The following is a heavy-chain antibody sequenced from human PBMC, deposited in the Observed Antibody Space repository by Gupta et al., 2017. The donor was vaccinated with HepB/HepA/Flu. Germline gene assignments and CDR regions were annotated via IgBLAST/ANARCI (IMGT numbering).Heavy chain of an antibody. CDR3: ARGSGSTSRVFDI. CDR1: GFTCSRKW. Sequence: VQLVASVGGVVQPVGSQRIYCAASGFTCSRKWLTWVCQAPGKGLEWVANQKQGESQKKFVDAVKGRSTISRDNAKGSLYLLTDNLTAECAAVYYCARGSGSTSRVFDIWCQVTMVTVSS. J-gene: IGHJ3*02. CDR2: QKQGESQK. D-gene: IGHD2-2*01. V-gene: IGHV3-7*01.